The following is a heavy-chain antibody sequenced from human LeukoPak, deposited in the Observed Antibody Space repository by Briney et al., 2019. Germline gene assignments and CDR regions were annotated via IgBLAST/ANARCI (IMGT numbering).Heavy chain of an antibody. CDR3: ARGTAYYYDSFDY. Sequence: GGSLRLSCAASGFTFSSYAMSWVRQAPGKGLEWVSAISGSGGSTYYADSVKGRFTISRDNSKNTLYLQMNSLRAEDTAVYYCARGTAYYYDSFDYWGQGTLVTVSS. D-gene: IGHD3-22*01. V-gene: IGHV3-23*01. CDR2: ISGSGGST. CDR1: GFTFSSYA. J-gene: IGHJ4*02.